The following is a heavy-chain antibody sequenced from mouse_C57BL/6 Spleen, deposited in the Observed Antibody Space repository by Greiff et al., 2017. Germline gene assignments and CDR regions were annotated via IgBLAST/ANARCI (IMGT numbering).Heavy chain of an antibody. D-gene: IGHD2-4*01. J-gene: IGHJ1*03. CDR2: ISYDGSN. Sequence: EVQLQESGPGLVKPSQSLSLTCSVTGYSITSGYYWNWIRQFPGNKLEWMGYISYDGSNNYNPYLKNRISITRDTSKNQFFLKLNSVTTEDTATYDRARFYDYDGYFDVWGTGTTVTVSS. V-gene: IGHV3-6*01. CDR3: ARFYDYDGYFDV. CDR1: GYSITSGYY.